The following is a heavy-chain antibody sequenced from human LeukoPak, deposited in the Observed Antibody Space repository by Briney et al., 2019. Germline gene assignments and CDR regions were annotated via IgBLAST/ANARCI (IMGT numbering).Heavy chain of an antibody. CDR2: IYPGDSDT. CDR1: GYTFTNYW. Sequence: GESLKISCKGSGYTFTNYWIGWVRPMPGKGLEWMGIIYPGDSDTRYSPSFQGQVTISADKSISTAYLQWSRLKASDTAMYYCARRFSGKICSSTSCYTYYYFDYWGQGTLVTVSS. V-gene: IGHV5-51*01. CDR3: ARRFSGKICSSTSCYTYYYFDY. D-gene: IGHD2-2*02. J-gene: IGHJ4*02.